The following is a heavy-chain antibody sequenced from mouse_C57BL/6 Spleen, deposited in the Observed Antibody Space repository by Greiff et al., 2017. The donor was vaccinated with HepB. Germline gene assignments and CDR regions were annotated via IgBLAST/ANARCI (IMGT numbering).Heavy chain of an antibody. CDR3: ARQYYGSSYAWFAY. CDR1: GFTFSSYG. J-gene: IGHJ3*01. V-gene: IGHV5-6*01. CDR2: ISSGGSYT. Sequence: EVQLQQSGGDLVKPGGSLKLSCAASGFTFSSYGMSWVRQTPDKRLEWVATISSGGSYTYYPDSVKGRFTISRDNAKNTLYLQMSSLKSEDTAMYYCARQYYGSSYAWFAYWGQGTLFTVSA. D-gene: IGHD1-1*01.